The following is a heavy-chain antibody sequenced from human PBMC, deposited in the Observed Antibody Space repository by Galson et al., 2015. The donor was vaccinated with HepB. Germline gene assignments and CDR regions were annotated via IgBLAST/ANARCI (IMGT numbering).Heavy chain of an antibody. J-gene: IGHJ4*02. Sequence: SLRLSCAASGFTFSNVWMSWVRQGPGKGPEWVGRIKSKSDDGTADHAAPVKGRFTISRDDSKDTLYLQMDSLKTEDTAVYYCGVYSYGAVGHWGQGTLVTVSS. D-gene: IGHD5-18*01. CDR3: GVYSYGAVGH. CDR2: IKSKSDDGTA. CDR1: GFTFSNVW. V-gene: IGHV3-15*01.